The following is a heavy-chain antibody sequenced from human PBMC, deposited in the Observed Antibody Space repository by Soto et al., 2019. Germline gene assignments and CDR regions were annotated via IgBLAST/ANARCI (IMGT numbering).Heavy chain of an antibody. CDR1: EFFTTYA. CDR3: AKHRGYDFWSGQSWFDP. Sequence: PGGSLRLSCAASEFFTTYAMSWVRQAPGKGLEWVSVISGSSETTYYADSVKGRFTISRDNSKNTLYLQMNSLRAEDTAVYYCAKHRGYDFWSGQSWFDPWGQGTLVTSPQ. V-gene: IGHV3-23*01. D-gene: IGHD3-3*01. J-gene: IGHJ5*02. CDR2: ISGSSETT.